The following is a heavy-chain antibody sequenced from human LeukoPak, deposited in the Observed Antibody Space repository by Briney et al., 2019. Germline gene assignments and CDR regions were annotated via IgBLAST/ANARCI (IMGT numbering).Heavy chain of an antibody. D-gene: IGHD2-15*01. V-gene: IGHV5-51*01. Sequence: GETLKISCKGSGYSFTSYWIGWVRQMPGKGLEWMGIIYPGDADTRYSPSFQGQVTISADKSISTAYLQWSSLKASDTAMYYCARRDCSGGSCYEEGYFDYWGQGTLVTVSS. CDR3: ARRDCSGGSCYEEGYFDY. J-gene: IGHJ4*02. CDR2: IYPGDADT. CDR1: GYSFTSYW.